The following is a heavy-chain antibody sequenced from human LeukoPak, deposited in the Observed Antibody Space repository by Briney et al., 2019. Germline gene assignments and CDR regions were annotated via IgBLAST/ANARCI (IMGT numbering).Heavy chain of an antibody. CDR2: IRHDETSK. J-gene: IGHJ4*02. CDR3: VKDYGSGTCALDY. Sequence: GGSRRLSCAASGFTFSAYNIHWVRQAPGKGLEWVAFIRHDETSKYYIDSVKGRFTISRDNSKNTLYLQMNSLRPEYTAVYYCVKDYGSGTCALDYWGQGALVTVSS. D-gene: IGHD3-10*01. V-gene: IGHV3-30*02. CDR1: GFTFSAYN.